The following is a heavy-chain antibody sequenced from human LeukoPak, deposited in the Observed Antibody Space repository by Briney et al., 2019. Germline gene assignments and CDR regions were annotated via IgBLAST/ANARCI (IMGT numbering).Heavy chain of an antibody. V-gene: IGHV3-9*01. CDR3: ARVVGVDTAMDFDY. J-gene: IGHJ4*02. Sequence: GGSLRLSCAASGFTFDDYAMHWVRQAPGKGLEWVSGISWNSGSIGYADSVKGRFTISRDNSKNTLYLQMNSLRAEDTAVYYCARVVGVDTAMDFDYWGQGTLVTVSS. CDR1: GFTFDDYA. CDR2: ISWNSGSI. D-gene: IGHD5-18*01.